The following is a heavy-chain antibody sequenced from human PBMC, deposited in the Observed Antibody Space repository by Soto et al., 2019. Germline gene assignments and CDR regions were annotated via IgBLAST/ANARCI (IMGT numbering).Heavy chain of an antibody. CDR2: FGGSGASA. CDR1: GFTFSSYA. CDR3: AKDLMGYSSSPLYYYYAMDV. D-gene: IGHD6-6*01. V-gene: IGHV3-23*01. Sequence: ESGGGLVQPGGSLRLSCAASGFTFSSYAMNWVRQAPGQGLEWVSGFGGSGASAYYADSVRGRFTISRDNYKNTLYLQMNNLRAEDTAVYYCAKDLMGYSSSPLYYYYAMDVWGQGTTVTVSS. J-gene: IGHJ6*02.